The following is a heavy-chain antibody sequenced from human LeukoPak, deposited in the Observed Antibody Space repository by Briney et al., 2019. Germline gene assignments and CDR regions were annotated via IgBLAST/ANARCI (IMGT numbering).Heavy chain of an antibody. D-gene: IGHD2-15*01. CDR2: IIPIFGTA. CDR1: GGTFSSYA. Sequence: SVKVSCKASGGTFSSYAISWVRQAPGQGLEWMGGIIPIFGTANYAQKFQGRVTITRDTSASTAYMELSSLRSEDTAVYYCARGYYCSGGSCYRNFDYWGQGTLVTVSS. J-gene: IGHJ4*02. CDR3: ARGYYCSGGSCYRNFDY. V-gene: IGHV1-69*05.